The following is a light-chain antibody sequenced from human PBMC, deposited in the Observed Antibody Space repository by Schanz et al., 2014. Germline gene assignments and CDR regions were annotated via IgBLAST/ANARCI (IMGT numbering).Light chain of an antibody. Sequence: EIVLTQSPGTLSLSPGERATLSCRASQNVNKYHLAWYQQKPGQAPRLLIYGASIRATGIPDRFVGSGSGTDFTLTISRLEPEDFAVFYCQQFGKLPWTFGQGTKVEIK. CDR1: QNVNKYH. J-gene: IGKJ1*01. V-gene: IGKV3-20*01. CDR2: GAS. CDR3: QQFGKLPWT.